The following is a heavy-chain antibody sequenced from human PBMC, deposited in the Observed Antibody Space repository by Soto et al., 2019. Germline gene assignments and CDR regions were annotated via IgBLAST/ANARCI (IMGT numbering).Heavy chain of an antibody. J-gene: IGHJ5*02. CDR3: ARDLKEYCSDGKCNWFDP. CDR1: GPSLSFFY. V-gene: IGHV4-59*01. CDR2: IFYSGST. Sequence: QVQLQESGPGLVKPSDPLSLTYTVSGPSLSFFYWLCLRQPPGEALEGIGYIFYSGSTNYNPSLKSRVTISFDASKNEISLQVRSATAADAAVYYCARDLKEYCSDGKCNWFDPWGQGTLVTVSS. D-gene: IGHD2-15*01.